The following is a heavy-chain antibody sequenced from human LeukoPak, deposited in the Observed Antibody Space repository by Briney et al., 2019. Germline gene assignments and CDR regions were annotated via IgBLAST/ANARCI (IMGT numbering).Heavy chain of an antibody. J-gene: IGHJ4*02. CDR3: AKWGYSSGCG. CDR1: GFTFSSYG. CDR2: ILDDGSKK. V-gene: IGHV3-30*18. Sequence: GGSLRLSCAASGFTFSSYGMHWVRQTPGKGLEWVAVILDDGSKKYYIDSVKGRFTISRDNSKNTLYLQMNSLRPGDTAIYYCAKWGYSSGCGWGQGTLVTVSS. D-gene: IGHD2-15*01.